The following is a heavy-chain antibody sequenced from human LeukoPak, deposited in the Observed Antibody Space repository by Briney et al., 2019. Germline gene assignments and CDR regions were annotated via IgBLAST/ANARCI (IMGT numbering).Heavy chain of an antibody. CDR1: GFTFSDYS. J-gene: IGHJ4*02. V-gene: IGHV3-7*01. CDR2: VEDGGTEK. CDR3: ARWRGAQSEFDF. Sequence: GGSLRLSCSVSGFTFSDYSMGWVRQAPGKGLEWVANVEDGGTEKENVDSVKGRFTISRDDAENLLYLQMNSLRAEDTALYFCARWRGAQSEFDFWGQGTQVIVSS. D-gene: IGHD3-3*01.